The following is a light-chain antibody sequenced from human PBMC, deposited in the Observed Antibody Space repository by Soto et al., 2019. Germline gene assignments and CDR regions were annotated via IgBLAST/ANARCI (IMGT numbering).Light chain of an antibody. CDR1: QSVSSN. CDR2: GAS. V-gene: IGKV3-15*01. J-gene: IGKJ2*01. CDR3: QHYNNWPPYYT. Sequence: EIVMTQSPATLSVSPGERATLSCRASQSVSSNLAWYQQKPGQAPRLLIYGASTRATGIPARFSGSGSGTEFTLTISSLQSEDFAVYYCQHYNNWPPYYTFGQGTKVDIK.